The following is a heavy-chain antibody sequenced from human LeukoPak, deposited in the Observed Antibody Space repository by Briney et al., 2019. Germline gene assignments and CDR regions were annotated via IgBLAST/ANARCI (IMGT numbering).Heavy chain of an antibody. V-gene: IGHV3-48*02. D-gene: IGHD2-2*01. J-gene: IGHJ6*02. CDR3: ARGGVIVVVPAAMGGYYDYGMDV. CDR1: GFTFSSYS. CDR2: ISSSSSTI. Sequence: GGSLRLSCAASGFTFSSYSMNWVRQAPGKGLEWVSYISSSSSTIYYADSVKGRFTISRDNAENSLYLQMNSLRDEDTAVYYCARGGVIVVVPAAMGGYYDYGMDVWGQGTTVTVSS.